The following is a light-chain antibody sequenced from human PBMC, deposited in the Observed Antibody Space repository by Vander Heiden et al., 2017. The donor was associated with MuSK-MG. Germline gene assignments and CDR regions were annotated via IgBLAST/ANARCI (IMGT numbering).Light chain of an antibody. CDR1: QSVSTN. CDR2: GAT. CDR3: QQYNNWPGT. Sequence: EIVMTQSPATLSVSPGERATLSCRASQSVSTNLAWYQQKPGQAPRLLIYGATTRATNIPARFSGSGSGTEFTLTISRPQSEDFAVYYCQQYNNWPGTFGQGTKVEIK. V-gene: IGKV3-15*01. J-gene: IGKJ1*01.